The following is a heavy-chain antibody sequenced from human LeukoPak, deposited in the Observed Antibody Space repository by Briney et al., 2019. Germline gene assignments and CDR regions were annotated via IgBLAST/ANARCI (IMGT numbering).Heavy chain of an antibody. D-gene: IGHD6-6*01. CDR2: IKQDGSEK. CDR3: AREFEYSSANYYMDV. V-gene: IGHV3-7*01. J-gene: IGHJ6*03. CDR1: GFTFSSYW. Sequence: GGSLRLSCAASGFTFSSYWMSWVRQAPGKGLEWVANIKQDGSEKYYVDSVKGRFTFSRDNAKNSLYLQMNSLRAEDTAVYYCAREFEYSSANYYMDVWGKGTTVTVSS.